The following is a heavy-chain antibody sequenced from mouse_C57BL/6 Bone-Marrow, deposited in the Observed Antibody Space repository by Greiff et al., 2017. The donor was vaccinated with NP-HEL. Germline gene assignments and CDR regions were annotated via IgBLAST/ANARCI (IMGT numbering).Heavy chain of an antibody. CDR3: ARDYDSSLSY. D-gene: IGHD2-4*01. Sequence: QVQLQQPGAELVRPGSSVKLSCKASGYTFTSYWMHWVKQRPIQGLEWIGNIDPSDSETHYNQKFKDKATLTVDKSSSTAYMQLSSLTSKDSAVYYCARDYDSSLSYWGQGTLVTVSA. CDR1: GYTFTSYW. CDR2: IDPSDSET. V-gene: IGHV1-52*01. J-gene: IGHJ3*01.